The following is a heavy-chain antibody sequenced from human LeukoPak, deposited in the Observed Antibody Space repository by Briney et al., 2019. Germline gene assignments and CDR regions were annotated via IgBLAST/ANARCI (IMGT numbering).Heavy chain of an antibody. CDR1: GFTVSSNY. CDR2: IYSGGST. J-gene: IGHJ4*02. V-gene: IGHV3-66*01. D-gene: IGHD1-26*01. Sequence: GGSLRLSCAASGFTVSSNYMSWVRQAPGKGLEWVSVIYSGGSTYYADSVRGRFTISRDNSKNTLYLQMNSLRAEDTALYYCARRSKVGASLDFWGQGTLVTVSS. CDR3: ARRSKVGASLDF.